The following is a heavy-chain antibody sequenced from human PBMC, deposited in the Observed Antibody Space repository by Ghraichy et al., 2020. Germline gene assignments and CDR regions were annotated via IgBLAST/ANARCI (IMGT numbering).Heavy chain of an antibody. V-gene: IGHV4-34*01. Sequence: SETLSLTCAVYGGSFSGYYWSWIRQPPGKGLEWIGEINHSGSTNYNPSLKSRVTISVDTSKNQFSLKLSSVTAADTAVYYCARAKNKYYYDSSGYYDYWGQGTLVTVSS. D-gene: IGHD3-22*01. CDR3: ARAKNKYYYDSSGYYDY. CDR2: INHSGST. J-gene: IGHJ4*02. CDR1: GGSFSGYY.